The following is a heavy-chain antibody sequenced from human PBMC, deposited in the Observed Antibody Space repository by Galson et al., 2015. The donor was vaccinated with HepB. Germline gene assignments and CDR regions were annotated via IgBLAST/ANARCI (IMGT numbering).Heavy chain of an antibody. J-gene: IGHJ6*02. D-gene: IGHD6-13*01. Sequence: SVKVSCKASGGTFSSYAISWVRQAPGQGLEWMGGIIPIFGIANYAQKFQGRVTITADKSTSTAYMELSSLRSEDTAVYYCAEHQPGYSSSWGPPPARYYYYYYGMDVWGQGTTVTVSS. CDR2: IIPIFGIA. V-gene: IGHV1-69*10. CDR1: GGTFSSYA. CDR3: AEHQPGYSSSWGPPPARYYYYYYGMDV.